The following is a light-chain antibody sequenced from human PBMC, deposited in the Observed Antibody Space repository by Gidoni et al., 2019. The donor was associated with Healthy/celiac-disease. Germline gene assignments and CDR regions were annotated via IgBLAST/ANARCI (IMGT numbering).Light chain of an antibody. CDR2: GAS. Sequence: EIVLTQSPGTLSLSPGESATLSCRAIQSVSSSYLACYQQKPGHAPRLLIYGASSSATGIPDKFSGSGSGTDFTLTSIRLRPDDFAVYYYQQYCSSSWTFGQGTKVEIK. V-gene: IGKV3-20*01. CDR1: QSVSSSY. J-gene: IGKJ1*01. CDR3: QQYCSSSWT.